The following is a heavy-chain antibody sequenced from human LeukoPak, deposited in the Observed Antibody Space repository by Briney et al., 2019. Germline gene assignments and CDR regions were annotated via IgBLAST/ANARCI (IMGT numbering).Heavy chain of an antibody. CDR2: IYYSGST. V-gene: IGHV4-39*07. D-gene: IGHD2-2*01. CDR3: ARRRCNSTSCYGGFDY. J-gene: IGHJ4*02. CDR1: GGSISSSSYY. Sequence: SETLSLSCTVSGGSISSSSYYWGWIRQPPGKGLEWIGSIYYSGSTYYNPSLKSRVTISVDTSKNQFSLKLSSVTAADTAVYYCARRRCNSTSCYGGFDYWGQGTLVTVSS.